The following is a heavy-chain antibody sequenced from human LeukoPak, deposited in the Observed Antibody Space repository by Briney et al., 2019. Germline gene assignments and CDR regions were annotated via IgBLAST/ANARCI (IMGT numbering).Heavy chain of an antibody. J-gene: IGHJ4*02. CDR1: GGSISSYY. Sequence: SETLSLTCTVSGGSISSYYWSWIRQPPGKGLEWIGNIYYSGSTNYNPSLKSRVTISVDTSKNQFSLKLSSVTAADTAVYYCARMAYSSGWTRELDYWGQGTLVTVSS. D-gene: IGHD6-19*01. CDR2: IYYSGST. V-gene: IGHV4-59*08. CDR3: ARMAYSSGWTRELDY.